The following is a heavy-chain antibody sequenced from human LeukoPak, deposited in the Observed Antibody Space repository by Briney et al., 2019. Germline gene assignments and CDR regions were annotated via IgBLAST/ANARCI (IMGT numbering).Heavy chain of an antibody. CDR3: ARDGIAAAGTGWDWFDP. Sequence: SETLSLTCTVSGGSISSSSYYWGWLRQPPGRGLEWIGSIYYSGSTYYNPSLKSRVTISVDTSKNQFSLKLSSVTAADTAVYYCARDGIAAAGTGWDWFDPWGQGTLVTVSS. CDR1: GGSISSSSYY. J-gene: IGHJ5*02. D-gene: IGHD6-13*01. CDR2: IYYSGST. V-gene: IGHV4-39*07.